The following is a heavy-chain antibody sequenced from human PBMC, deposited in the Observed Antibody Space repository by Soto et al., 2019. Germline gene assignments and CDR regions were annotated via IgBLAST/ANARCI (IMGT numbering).Heavy chain of an antibody. Sequence: VQLVESGRDLVKPGGSLRLSCAASGFPFRSSSLNWVRQAPGKGLEWVSSISSSSSYIYYADSVKGRFTISRDNAKNSLYLQMNSLRADDTAVYYCARDLGEASAIWGQGTLVTVSS. CDR3: ARDLGEASAI. D-gene: IGHD3-10*01. J-gene: IGHJ4*02. CDR2: ISSSSSYI. V-gene: IGHV3-21*01. CDR1: GFPFRSSS.